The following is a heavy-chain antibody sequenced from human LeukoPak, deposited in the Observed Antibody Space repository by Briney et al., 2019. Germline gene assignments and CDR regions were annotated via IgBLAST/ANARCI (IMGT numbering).Heavy chain of an antibody. V-gene: IGHV1-69*01. J-gene: IGHJ4*02. Sequence: SVKVSCKASGGTFRSYAISWVRQAPGQGLEGMGGIIAIFGTANYAQKLQGRVTITADESTSTAYMELSSLRSEDTAVYYCARSGSYYVSYFDYWGQGTLVTVSS. CDR1: GGTFRSYA. D-gene: IGHD1-26*01. CDR3: ARSGSYYVSYFDY. CDR2: IIAIFGTA.